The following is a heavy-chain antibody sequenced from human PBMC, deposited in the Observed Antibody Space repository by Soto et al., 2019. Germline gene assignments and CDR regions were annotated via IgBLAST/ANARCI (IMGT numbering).Heavy chain of an antibody. Sequence: EVQLVESGGGLVQPGESLRLSCAASGFTFSSYSMNWVRQAPGKGLEWVSYIHNSSSTIYYADSVRGRFTISRDNAKNSLYLQMNSLRGEDTAVYYCARGVQIIVLLPAAIDYWGQGTLVTVSS. CDR2: IHNSSSTI. J-gene: IGHJ4*02. CDR3: ARGVQIIVLLPAAIDY. D-gene: IGHD2-2*01. V-gene: IGHV3-48*01. CDR1: GFTFSSYS.